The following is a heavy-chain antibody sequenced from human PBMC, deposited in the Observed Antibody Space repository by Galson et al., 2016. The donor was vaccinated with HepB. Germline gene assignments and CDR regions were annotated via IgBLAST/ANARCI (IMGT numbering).Heavy chain of an antibody. Sequence: SLRLSCADSGSTFSSYGMNWVRQAPGKGLEWVSGISATLSSTYYADSVNGRFTISRANSRNTLYLQMDYLTVEDTAVYYCAKDSLIGRGRVGEVIIPGGYFQSWGQGTLVTVSS. CDR1: GSTFSSYG. D-gene: IGHD3-3*01. CDR3: AKDSLIGRGRVGEVIIPGGYFQS. CDR2: ISATLSST. J-gene: IGHJ1*01. V-gene: IGHV3-23*01.